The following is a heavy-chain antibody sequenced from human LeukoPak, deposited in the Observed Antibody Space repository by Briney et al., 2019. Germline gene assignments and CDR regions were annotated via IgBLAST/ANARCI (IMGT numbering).Heavy chain of an antibody. J-gene: IGHJ5*02. CDR3: ARVWPGCTNGVCYTNWFDP. D-gene: IGHD2-8*01. V-gene: IGHV4-59*01. CDR2: IYYSGST. Sequence: PSETLPLTCTVSGGSISSYYWSWIRQPPGKGLEWIGYIYYSGSTNYNPSLKSRVTISVDTSKNQFSLKLSSVTAADTAVYYCARVWPGCTNGVCYTNWFDPWGQGTLVTVSS. CDR1: GGSISSYY.